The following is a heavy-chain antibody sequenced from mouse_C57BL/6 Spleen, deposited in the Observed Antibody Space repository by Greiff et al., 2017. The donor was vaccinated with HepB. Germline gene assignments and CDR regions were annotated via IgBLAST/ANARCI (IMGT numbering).Heavy chain of an antibody. CDR3: ARYGALYGDFDY. D-gene: IGHD1-1*01. Sequence: EVHLVESGGGLVQPGGSLSLSCAASGFTFTDYYMSWVRQPPGKALEWLGFIRNKANGYTTEYSASVKGRFTISRDNSQSILYLQVNALRAEDSATYYCARYGALYGDFDYWGQGTTLTVSS. CDR2: IRNKANGYTT. CDR1: GFTFTDYY. V-gene: IGHV7-3*01. J-gene: IGHJ2*01.